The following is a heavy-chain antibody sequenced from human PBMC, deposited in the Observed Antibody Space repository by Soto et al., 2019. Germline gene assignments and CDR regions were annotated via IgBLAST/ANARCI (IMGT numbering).Heavy chain of an antibody. Sequence: EVQLLESGGGLVQPGGSLRLYSAASRFTFSSYAMSWVRQAPGKGLEWVSVISGSGGSTYYADSVKGRFTISRDNSKNTLYLQMNSLRAEDTAVYYCAKRTSGWYFDYWGQGTLVTVSS. CDR2: ISGSGGST. CDR1: RFTFSSYA. J-gene: IGHJ4*02. D-gene: IGHD6-19*01. V-gene: IGHV3-23*01. CDR3: AKRTSGWYFDY.